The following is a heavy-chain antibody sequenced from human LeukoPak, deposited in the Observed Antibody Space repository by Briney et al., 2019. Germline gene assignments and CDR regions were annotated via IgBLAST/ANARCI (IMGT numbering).Heavy chain of an antibody. CDR3: ARCLAYYDSSGYYPDAFDI. D-gene: IGHD3-22*01. CDR2: MFYSGST. CDR1: GGSISSGNYH. Sequence: SETLSLTCTVSGGSISSGNYHWAWMRQPPGKGPEWIGSMFYSGSTYYNPSLKSRVTISVDTSKNQFSLKVTSVTAADTAVYYCARCLAYYDSSGYYPDAFDIWGQGTMVTVSS. J-gene: IGHJ3*02. V-gene: IGHV4-39*01.